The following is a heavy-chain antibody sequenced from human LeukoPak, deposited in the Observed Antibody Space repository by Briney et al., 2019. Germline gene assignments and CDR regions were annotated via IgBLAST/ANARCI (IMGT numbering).Heavy chain of an antibody. Sequence: GGSLRLSCAASGFIFSAYGMYWVRQAPGKGLEWVSAISGSGGSTYYAASVRGRVTISRDNSKNTVYLQINSLRPEDTALYYCAKGSSSSYWYFDLWGRGTLVTVSS. D-gene: IGHD6-6*01. CDR1: GFIFSAYG. CDR3: AKGSSSSYWYFDL. V-gene: IGHV3-23*01. CDR2: ISGSGGST. J-gene: IGHJ2*01.